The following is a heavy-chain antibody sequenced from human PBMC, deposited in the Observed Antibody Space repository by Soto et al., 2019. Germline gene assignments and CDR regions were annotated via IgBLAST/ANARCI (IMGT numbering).Heavy chain of an antibody. CDR3: AKTAGYDYVWGSSGLDP. CDR1: GFTYSTYT. V-gene: IGHV3-30*18. J-gene: IGHJ5*02. Sequence: GGSLRLSCAASGFTYSTYTMHWVRQAPGKGLEWVAVISYDGSDKYYGDSVKGRFTISRDITKNTLYLQMNSLRVEDTSIYYCAKTAGYDYVWGSSGLDPWGQGALVTVSS. D-gene: IGHD3-16*01. CDR2: ISYDGSDK.